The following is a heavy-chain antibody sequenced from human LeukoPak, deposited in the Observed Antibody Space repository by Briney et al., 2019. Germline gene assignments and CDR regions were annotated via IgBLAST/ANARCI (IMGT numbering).Heavy chain of an antibody. V-gene: IGHV3-74*01. D-gene: IGHD3-22*01. CDR1: GFTFSSYW. CDR3: ARARGYYYDSFDY. Sequence: PGGSLRLSCAASGFTFSSYWMHWVRQAPGEGLVWVSRISSDASSTSYADSVKGRFTISRDNAENTLFLQMNSLTAEDTAVYYCARARGYYYDSFDYWGQGTLVTICS. J-gene: IGHJ4*02. CDR2: ISSDASST.